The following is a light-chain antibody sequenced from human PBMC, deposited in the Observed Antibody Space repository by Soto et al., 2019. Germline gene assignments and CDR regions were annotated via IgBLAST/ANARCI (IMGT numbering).Light chain of an antibody. V-gene: IGKV1-8*01. CDR2: AAS. J-gene: IGKJ1*01. CDR1: QGISSY. Sequence: AIRMTQSPSSLSASTGDRVTITCGASQGISSYLAWYQQKPGKAPKLLIYAASTLQSGVPSRFSGSGSGTDFTLTISCLQSEDFATYYCQQYYSYPWTFGQGTIV. CDR3: QQYYSYPWT.